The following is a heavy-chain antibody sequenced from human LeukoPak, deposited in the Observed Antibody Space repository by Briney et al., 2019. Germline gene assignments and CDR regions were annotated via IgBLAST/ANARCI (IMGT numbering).Heavy chain of an antibody. CDR1: GYTLTELS. V-gene: IGHV1-24*01. D-gene: IGHD6-19*01. J-gene: IGHJ6*02. CDR2: FDPEDGET. Sequence: ASVKVSCKVSGYTLTELSMHWVRQAPGKGLEWMGGFDPEDGETIYAQKFQGRVTMTEDTSTDTAYMELSSLRSEDTAVYYCASPGYSSGWYYYYGMDVWGQGTTVTVSS. CDR3: ASPGYSSGWYYYYGMDV.